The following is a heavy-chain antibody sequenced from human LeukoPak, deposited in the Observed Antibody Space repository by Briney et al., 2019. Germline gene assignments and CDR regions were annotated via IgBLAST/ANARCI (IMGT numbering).Heavy chain of an antibody. D-gene: IGHD3-22*01. J-gene: IGHJ4*02. Sequence: GGSLRLSCAASGFTFSSYAMSWVCQAPGKGLEWVSAISGSGGSTYYADSVKGRFTISRDNSKNTLYLQMNSLRAEDTAVYYCAKTPTYYYDSSGYYGTYYFDYWGQGTLVTVSS. CDR2: ISGSGGST. CDR1: GFTFSSYA. CDR3: AKTPTYYYDSSGYYGTYYFDY. V-gene: IGHV3-23*01.